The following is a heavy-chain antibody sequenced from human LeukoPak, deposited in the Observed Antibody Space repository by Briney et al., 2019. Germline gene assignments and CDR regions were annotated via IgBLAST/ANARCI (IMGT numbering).Heavy chain of an antibody. CDR1: GFDLGHYE. J-gene: IGHJ4*02. D-gene: IGHD1-26*01. CDR2: ISVRAATI. V-gene: IGHV3-48*03. CDR3: ARSAVGTSCCTAVDY. Sequence: PGGSLRLSCAASGFDLGHYEVNWVRQAPGKGLEWIAHISVRAATIYYGDSVEGRFTISRDDAKNSLFLQMNSLRAEDTAEYYCARSAVGTSCCTAVDYWGQGTLVTVSS.